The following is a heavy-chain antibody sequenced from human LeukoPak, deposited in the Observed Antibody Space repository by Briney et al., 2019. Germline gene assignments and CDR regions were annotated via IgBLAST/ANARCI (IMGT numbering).Heavy chain of an antibody. J-gene: IGHJ4*02. CDR1: GFSFGAYL. D-gene: IGHD2-2*01. Sequence: GGSLRLSCTASGFSFGAYLISWVRQAPGQGLEWVGYIRGKAFGETPEYAASVKGRFTISRDDSNTIAYLQMNSLKTEDTAVYYCTASDHRYCSGTGCHIDFWGQGTLVTVSS. V-gene: IGHV3-49*04. CDR2: IRGKAFGETP. CDR3: TASDHRYCSGTGCHIDF.